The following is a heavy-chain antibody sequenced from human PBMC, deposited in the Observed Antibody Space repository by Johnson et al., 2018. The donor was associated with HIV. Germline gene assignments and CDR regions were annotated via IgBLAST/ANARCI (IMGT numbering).Heavy chain of an antibody. CDR2: LRYDGSNK. CDR3: TKDRGYGGNLDAFDI. D-gene: IGHD4-23*01. V-gene: IGHV3-30*02. Sequence: VQLVESGGGVVQPGGSLRLSCAASGFTFSSYGMHWVRQAPGTGLEWVAFLRYDGSNKYYAESVKGRFTISRDNSKNTLYLQMNSLRAEDTAVYYCTKDRGYGGNLDAFDIWGQGTMVTVSS. CDR1: GFTFSSYG. J-gene: IGHJ3*02.